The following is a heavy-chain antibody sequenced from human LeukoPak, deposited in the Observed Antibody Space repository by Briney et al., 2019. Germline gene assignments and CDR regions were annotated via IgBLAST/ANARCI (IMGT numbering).Heavy chain of an antibody. Sequence: HSGGSLRLSCAASGFTFSSYAMSWVRQAPGKGLEWVSAITNSGDNTYYADSVKGRFTISRDNSKNTLYLQMNSLTAADTAVYYCARDDLHSGGWYNAFNIWGQGTMVTVSS. CDR1: GFTFSSYA. V-gene: IGHV3-23*01. J-gene: IGHJ3*02. CDR3: ARDDLHSGGWYNAFNI. CDR2: ITNSGDNT. D-gene: IGHD6-19*01.